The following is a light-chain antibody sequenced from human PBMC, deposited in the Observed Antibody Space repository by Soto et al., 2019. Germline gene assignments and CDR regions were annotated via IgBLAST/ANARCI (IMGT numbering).Light chain of an antibody. CDR2: YDD. CDR3: AAWDDSLHGVV. CDR1: SSNIGNNA. V-gene: IGLV1-36*01. J-gene: IGLJ2*01. Sequence: QSVLTQPPSVSEAPRQRVTISCSGSSSNIGNNAVNWYQQLPGKAPKLLIYYDDLLPSGVSDRFSGSKSGTSASLAISGLQSEDEADYYCAAWDDSLHGVVFGGGTKLPVL.